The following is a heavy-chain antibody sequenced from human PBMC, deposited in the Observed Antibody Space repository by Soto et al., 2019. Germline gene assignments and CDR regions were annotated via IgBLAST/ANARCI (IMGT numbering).Heavy chain of an antibody. CDR1: GFTLSSYG. CDR2: ISYDGSNK. CDR3: AKEDYYDSSGLGDY. J-gene: IGHJ4*02. V-gene: IGHV3-30*18. Sequence: GGPLRLSCAASGFTLSSYGMHWVRQPPGKGLEGVAVISYDGSNKYYADSVKGRFAISRDNSKNTLYLQMNSLRAEDTAVYYCAKEDYYDSSGLGDYWGQGTLVTVSS. D-gene: IGHD3-22*01.